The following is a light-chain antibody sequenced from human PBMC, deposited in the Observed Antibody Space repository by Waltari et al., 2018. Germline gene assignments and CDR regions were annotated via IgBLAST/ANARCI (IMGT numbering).Light chain of an antibody. CDR1: QDIRNS. Sequence: DIQMGQSPSSLSASVGHRVTITCRASQDIRNSLAWYQQKPGAAPKLLLYAASRLLSGVPSRFSGSGSGTDYTLTISSLQPEDFATYYCQQYYSTPYTFGQGTKLEI. J-gene: IGKJ2*01. V-gene: IGKV1-NL1*01. CDR2: AAS. CDR3: QQYYSTPYT.